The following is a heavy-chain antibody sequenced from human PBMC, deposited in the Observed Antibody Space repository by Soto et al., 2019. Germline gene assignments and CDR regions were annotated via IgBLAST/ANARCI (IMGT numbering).Heavy chain of an antibody. D-gene: IGHD3-9*01. Sequence: PSETLSLTCTVSGGSISSGDYYWSWIRQPPGKGLEWIGYIYYSGSTYYNPSLKSRVTISVDTSKSQFSLKLSSVTAADTAVYYCARGHHNFDWLPYYYGMDVWGQGTTVTVSS. CDR2: IYYSGST. CDR3: ARGHHNFDWLPYYYGMDV. J-gene: IGHJ6*02. V-gene: IGHV4-30-4*01. CDR1: GGSISSGDYY.